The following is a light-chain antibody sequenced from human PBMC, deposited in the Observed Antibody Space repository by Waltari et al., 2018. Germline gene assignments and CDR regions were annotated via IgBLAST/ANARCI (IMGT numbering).Light chain of an antibody. CDR3: CSFTSRSTWV. Sequence: QSAPTQPASVSGSPRQSITISCPGTSSDVGGYHYVPWYQQHPGKAPKLLIFDVSNRPSGVSNRFSGSKSGNTASLTISGLQAEDESDYYCCSFTSRSTWVFGGGTKVTVL. V-gene: IGLV2-14*01. CDR2: DVS. J-gene: IGLJ3*02. CDR1: SSDVGGYHY.